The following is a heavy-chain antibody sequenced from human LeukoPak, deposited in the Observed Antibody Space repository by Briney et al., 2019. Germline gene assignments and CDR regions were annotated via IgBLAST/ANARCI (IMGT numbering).Heavy chain of an antibody. CDR2: IYHSGST. Sequence: SETLSLTCAVYGGSFSGYYWSWIRQPPGKGLEWIGEIYHSGSTNYNPSLKSRVTISVDTSKNQFSLKLSSVTAADTAVYYCARGFPGYYGSGSYYPFDYWGQGTLVTVSS. D-gene: IGHD3-10*01. CDR1: GGSFSGYY. CDR3: ARGFPGYYGSGSYYPFDY. V-gene: IGHV4-34*01. J-gene: IGHJ4*02.